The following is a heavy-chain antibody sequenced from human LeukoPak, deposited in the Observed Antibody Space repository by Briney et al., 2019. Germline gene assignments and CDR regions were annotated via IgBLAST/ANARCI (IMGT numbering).Heavy chain of an antibody. Sequence: SETLSLTCTVSGAYISSYYWSWVRQPPGKGLEWIGYIYFSGSTSYNPSLKSRVTISVDIPNNQFSLTLTSVTAADTAVYYCARDRLYEDFDYWGQGTQVIVSS. V-gene: IGHV4-59*01. CDR3: ARDRLYEDFDY. D-gene: IGHD3-16*01. J-gene: IGHJ4*02. CDR2: IYFSGST. CDR1: GAYISSYY.